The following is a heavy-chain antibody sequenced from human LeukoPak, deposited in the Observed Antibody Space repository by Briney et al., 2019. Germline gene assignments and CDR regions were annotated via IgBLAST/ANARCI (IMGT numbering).Heavy chain of an antibody. CDR1: GGSISSYY. Sequence: PSQTLSLTCTVSGGSISSYYWSWLRQPAGKGLEWIGRIYTSGSTNYNPSLKSRVTMSVDTSKNQFSLKLSSVTAADTAVYYCARAIGYCSSTSCSYYYYYYMDVWGKGTTVTVSS. CDR3: ARAIGYCSSTSCSYYYYYYMDV. J-gene: IGHJ6*03. CDR2: IYTSGST. V-gene: IGHV4-4*07. D-gene: IGHD2-2*01.